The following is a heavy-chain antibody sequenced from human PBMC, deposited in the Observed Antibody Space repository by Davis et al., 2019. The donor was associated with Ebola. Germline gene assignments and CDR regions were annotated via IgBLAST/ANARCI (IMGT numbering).Heavy chain of an antibody. J-gene: IGHJ4*02. CDR1: SFPFPSHP. Sequence: GESLKISCAASSFPFPSHPLSWVRQAPGKGLEWVSGIRGSGDTTYYADSVKGRFTISRDNSKNTLYLEMNSLRADDTAIYFCAKIAGGGWGQGTRGTVSS. CDR3: AKIAGGG. CDR2: IRGSGDTT. V-gene: IGHV3-23*01. D-gene: IGHD3-10*01.